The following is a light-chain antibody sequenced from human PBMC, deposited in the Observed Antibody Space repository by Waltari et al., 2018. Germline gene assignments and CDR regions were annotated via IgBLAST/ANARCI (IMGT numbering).Light chain of an antibody. CDR1: TGAVSGSYF. V-gene: IGLV7-43*01. Sequence: QAVVTQEPSLTVSPGGTVTLTCAFSTGAVSGSYFPSWFQQKPGQAPRTLIYAARNKHSWTSDRFSGSLLGGNAALTISGVQPEDEAEYYCLLYYDGVRVFGGGTKLTVL. J-gene: IGLJ3*02. CDR2: AAR. CDR3: LLYYDGVRV.